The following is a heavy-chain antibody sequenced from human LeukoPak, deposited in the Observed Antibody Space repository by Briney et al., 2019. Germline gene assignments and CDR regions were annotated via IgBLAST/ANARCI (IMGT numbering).Heavy chain of an antibody. CDR1: GFTFNDYG. V-gene: IGHV3-20*04. J-gene: IGHJ4*02. D-gene: IGHD3-22*01. CDR2: INWNGGRT. Sequence: GGSLRLSCAASGFTFNDYGMSWVRQAPGKGLEWVSGINWNGGRTGYADSMKGRFIISRDNAKNSLYLQMNSLRAEDTALYYCARFVDYYDSSGYSYFDYWGQGTLVTVSS. CDR3: ARFVDYYDSSGYSYFDY.